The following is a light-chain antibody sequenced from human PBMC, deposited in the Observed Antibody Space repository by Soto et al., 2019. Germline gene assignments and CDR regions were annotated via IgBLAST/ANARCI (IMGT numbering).Light chain of an antibody. J-gene: IGKJ5*01. CDR3: QQSYSTPT. CDR2: AAS. Sequence: DIQMTQSPSSLSASVGDRVTITCRASQSISSYLNWYQQKPGKAPKLLIYAASSLQSEVPSRFSGSGSGTDFTLTISSLQPEDFATYYYQQSYSTPTFGQGTRLEIK. V-gene: IGKV1-39*01. CDR1: QSISSY.